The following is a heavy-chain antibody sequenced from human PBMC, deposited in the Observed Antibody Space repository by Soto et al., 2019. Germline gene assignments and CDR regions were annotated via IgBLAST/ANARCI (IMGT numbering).Heavy chain of an antibody. J-gene: IGHJ3*02. V-gene: IGHV3-9*03. CDR3: AKDYYYGSGSDPLEAFDI. D-gene: IGHD3-10*01. CDR1: GFPFHDYA. CDR2: ISWNSGST. Sequence: EVQLVESGGGLVQPGRSLRLSCAASGFPFHDYAMHWVRQAPGKGLEWVSGISWNSGSTVYADSVKGRFTISRDNAKNSLHLQMNSLRAEDMALYYCAKDYYYGSGSDPLEAFDIWGQGTMVTVSS.